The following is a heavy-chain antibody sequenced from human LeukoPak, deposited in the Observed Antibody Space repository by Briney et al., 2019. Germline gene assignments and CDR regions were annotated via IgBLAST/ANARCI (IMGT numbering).Heavy chain of an antibody. D-gene: IGHD3-22*01. Sequence: PSETLSLTCAVYGGSFSGYYWSWIRQPPGKGLEWIGEINHSGSTNYNPSLKSRVTISVDTSKNQVSLKLSSVTAADTAVYYCARHAMIVVAPRWSFDYWGQGTLVTVSS. CDR3: ARHAMIVVAPRWSFDY. V-gene: IGHV4-34*01. CDR1: GGSFSGYY. CDR2: INHSGST. J-gene: IGHJ4*02.